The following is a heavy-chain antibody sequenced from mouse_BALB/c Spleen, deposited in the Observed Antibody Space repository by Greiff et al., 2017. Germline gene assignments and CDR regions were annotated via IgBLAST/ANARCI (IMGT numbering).Heavy chain of an antibody. CDR3: ARGYYGSSWFAY. CDR1: GYSITSGYF. J-gene: IGHJ3*01. V-gene: IGHV3-6*02. D-gene: IGHD1-1*01. CDR2: ISYDGSN. Sequence: EVQLQESGPGLVKPSQSLSLTCSVTGYSITSGYFWNWIRQFPGNKLEWMGYISYDGSNNYNPSLKNRISITRDTSKNQFFLRVNSVTTEDTATYYCARGYYGSSWFAYWGQGTLVTVSA.